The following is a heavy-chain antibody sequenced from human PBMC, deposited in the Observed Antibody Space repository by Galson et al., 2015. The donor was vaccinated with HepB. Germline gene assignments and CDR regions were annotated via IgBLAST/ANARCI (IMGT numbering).Heavy chain of an antibody. V-gene: IGHV3-21*01. Sequence: SLRLSCAASGFTFSSYSMNWVRQAPGKGLEWVSSISSSSSYIYYADSVKGRFTISRDNAKNSPYLQMNSLRAEDTAVYYCARDRGDYVWGSYRSPPDYWGQGTLVTVSS. D-gene: IGHD3-16*02. CDR2: ISSSSSYI. J-gene: IGHJ4*02. CDR1: GFTFSSYS. CDR3: ARDRGDYVWGSYRSPPDY.